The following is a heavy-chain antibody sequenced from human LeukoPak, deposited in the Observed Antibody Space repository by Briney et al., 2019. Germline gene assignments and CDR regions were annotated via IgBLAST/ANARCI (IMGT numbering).Heavy chain of an antibody. CDR3: ARAPDYGDYLFDY. CDR1: VGTFSSYA. D-gene: IGHD4-17*01. CDR2: IIPIFGTA. Sequence: GASVKVSCKASVGTFSSYAISWVRQAPGQGLEWMGGIIPIFGTANYAQKFPGRVTITADKSTSTAYMELSSLRSEDTAVYDCARAPDYGDYLFDYWAREPLSPSPQ. J-gene: IGHJ4*02. V-gene: IGHV1-69*06.